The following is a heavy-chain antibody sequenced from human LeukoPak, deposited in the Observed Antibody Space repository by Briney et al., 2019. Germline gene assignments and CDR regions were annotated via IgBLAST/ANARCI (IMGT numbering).Heavy chain of an antibody. V-gene: IGHV3-23*01. D-gene: IGHD3-22*01. CDR1: GFTFSSYA. CDR2: ISGSGGST. Sequence: GGSLRLSCAASGFTFSSYAMSWVRQAPGKGLEWVSSISGSGGSTYYADSVKGRFTISRDNSKNTLCLQMNSLRAEDTAVYYCARDPPPDDTSGYLDYWGQGALVTVSS. CDR3: ARDPPPDDTSGYLDY. J-gene: IGHJ4*02.